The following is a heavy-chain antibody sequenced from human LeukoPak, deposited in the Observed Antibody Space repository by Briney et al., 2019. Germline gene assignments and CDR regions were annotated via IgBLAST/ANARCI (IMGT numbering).Heavy chain of an antibody. CDR2: IYWDDDK. D-gene: IGHD3-16*02. CDR3: ATVPRGSYPMC. Sequence: SGPMLVNPTQTLTLTCTFSGFSLSTSGVGVGWIRQPPGKALEWLALIYWDDDKRYSPSLKTRLSITKDTSKNQVVLTMTNMDPVDTATYYCATVPRGSYPMCWGQGTLVTVSS. CDR1: GFSLSTSGVG. V-gene: IGHV2-5*02. J-gene: IGHJ4*02.